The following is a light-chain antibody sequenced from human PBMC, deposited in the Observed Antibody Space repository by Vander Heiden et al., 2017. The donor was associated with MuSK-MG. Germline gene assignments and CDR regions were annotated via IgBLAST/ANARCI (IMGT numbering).Light chain of an antibody. CDR2: AAS. Sequence: DIQMTQSPSSLSASVGDRVTITCRASQSISSYLNWYQQKPGKAPKLLIYAASSLQSGVPSRFSGSGSGTDFTLTISSLQPEDFATYYCQKSYSTPLIFGGGTKVEIK. CDR3: QKSYSTPLI. V-gene: IGKV1-39*01. J-gene: IGKJ4*01. CDR1: QSISSY.